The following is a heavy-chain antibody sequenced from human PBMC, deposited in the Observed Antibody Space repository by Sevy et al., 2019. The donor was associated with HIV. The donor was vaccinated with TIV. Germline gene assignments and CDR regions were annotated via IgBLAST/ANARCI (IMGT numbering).Heavy chain of an antibody. D-gene: IGHD3-16*01. CDR1: GFTFSNVW. J-gene: IGHJ1*01. V-gene: IGHV3-15*01. CDR3: TTGGSLFQH. CDR2: FKSKSDGGTT. Sequence: GGSLRLSCAASGFTFSNVWMSRVRQAPGKGLEWVGHFKSKSDGGTTEYAAPVRGRFTISRDDSKNTLYLQMNSLKTEDTAVYYCTTGGSLFQHWGQGTLVTVSS.